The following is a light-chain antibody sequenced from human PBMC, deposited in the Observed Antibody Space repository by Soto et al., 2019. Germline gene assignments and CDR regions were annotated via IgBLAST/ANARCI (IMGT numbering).Light chain of an antibody. CDR1: QSVSSY. CDR3: QQRSNWLFT. V-gene: IGKV3-11*01. J-gene: IGKJ3*01. Sequence: EIVLTQSPATLSLSPGERATLSCRASQSVSSYLAWYQQKPGQAPRLLIYDASNTATGIPARFSGSGSGTDFTLTISSLEPEDLAVYYCQQRSNWLFTFGPGTKVDIK. CDR2: DAS.